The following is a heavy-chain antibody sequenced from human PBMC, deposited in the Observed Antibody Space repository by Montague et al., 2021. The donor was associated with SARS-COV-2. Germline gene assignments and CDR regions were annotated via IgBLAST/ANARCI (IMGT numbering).Heavy chain of an antibody. J-gene: IGHJ3*01. V-gene: IGHV3-7*03. Sequence: SLRLSFAASGFTFSTYWMTWVRQAPGKGLEWVANIKGDGSNIHFVDSVEGRFTISRDNAKNSLYLLMTNLRVDDTAVYYCARDTTSFNSGIYYDAFDVWGQGTMVTVSS. CDR3: ARDTTSFNSGIYYDAFDV. CDR2: IKGDGSNI. CDR1: GFTFSTYW. D-gene: IGHD1-26*01.